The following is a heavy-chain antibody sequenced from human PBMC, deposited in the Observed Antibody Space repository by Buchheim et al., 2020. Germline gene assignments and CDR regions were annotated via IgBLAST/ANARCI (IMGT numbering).Heavy chain of an antibody. CDR2: ISSSSSTI. CDR3: ARVPRTYSSNWFDP. V-gene: IGHV3-48*04. D-gene: IGHD6-13*01. J-gene: IGHJ5*02. CDR1: GFTFSSYS. Sequence: EVQLVESGGGLVQPGGSLRLSCAASGFTFSSYSMNWVRQAPGKGLEWVSYISSSSSTIYYADSVKGRFTISRDNSKNSLYLQMNSLRAEDTAVYFWARVPRTYSSNWFDPWGQGTL.